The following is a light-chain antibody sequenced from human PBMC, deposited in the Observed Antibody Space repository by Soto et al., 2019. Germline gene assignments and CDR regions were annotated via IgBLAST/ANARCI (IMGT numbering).Light chain of an antibody. V-gene: IGKV1-39*01. CDR1: QNIRTY. CDR2: SAS. J-gene: IGKJ1*01. CDR3: LQYNSPPLT. Sequence: DIQMTQSPYSLSASVGDSVTITCRASQNIRTYLNWYQQKPGRAPKLLIHSASALPSGVPSRFSGSGSGTEFTLTMSGLQPEDFATYYCLQYNSPPLTFGQGTKVDIK.